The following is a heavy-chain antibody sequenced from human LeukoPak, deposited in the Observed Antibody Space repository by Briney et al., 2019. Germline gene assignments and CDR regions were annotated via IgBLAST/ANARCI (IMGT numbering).Heavy chain of an antibody. CDR2: ITSSGSTI. CDR3: ARSYNSYGY. D-gene: IGHD5-18*01. CDR1: GFTFSTYE. V-gene: IGHV3-48*03. Sequence: PGGSLRLSCAASGFTFSTYEMNWVRQTPGKGLEWVSYITSSGSTIYYADSVKGRFTISGDNAKNSLFLQMNSLRAEDTAVYYCARSYNSYGYWGQGTLVTVSS. J-gene: IGHJ4*02.